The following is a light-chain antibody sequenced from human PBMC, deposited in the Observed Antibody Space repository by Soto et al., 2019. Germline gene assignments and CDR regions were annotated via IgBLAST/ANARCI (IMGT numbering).Light chain of an antibody. CDR3: QQRTNWPPALT. Sequence: EIVLTQSPVTLSLSPGESATLSCRASQSVGSYLIWYQQKPGQAPRLLIYDASNRATGIPARFSGSGSGTDFTLPISSLEPEDFAVYYCQQRTNWPPALTFGGGTKVEIK. J-gene: IGKJ4*01. CDR1: QSVGSY. V-gene: IGKV3-11*01. CDR2: DAS.